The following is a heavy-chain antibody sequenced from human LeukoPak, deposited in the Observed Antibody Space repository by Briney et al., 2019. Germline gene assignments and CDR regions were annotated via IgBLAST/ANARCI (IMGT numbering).Heavy chain of an antibody. V-gene: IGHV3-30*02. CDR2: IRYDGSNK. Sequence: GGSLRLSCAASGFTFSSYGMHWVRQAPGKGLEWVAFIRYDGSNKYYADSVKGRFTISRDNSKNTLYLQMNSLRAEDTAVYYCAKELWFGSLDMEVLGKGTTVTVSS. CDR1: GFTFSSYG. CDR3: AKELWFGSLDMEV. D-gene: IGHD3-10*01. J-gene: IGHJ6*03.